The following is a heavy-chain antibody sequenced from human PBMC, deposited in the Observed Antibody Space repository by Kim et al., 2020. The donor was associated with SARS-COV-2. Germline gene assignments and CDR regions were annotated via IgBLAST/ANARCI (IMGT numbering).Heavy chain of an antibody. CDR2: IYYSGST. Sequence: SETLSLTCTVSGGSISSSSYYWGWIRQPPGKGLEWIGSIYYSGSTYYNPSLKSRVTISVDTSKNQFSLKLSSVTAADTAVYYCARVRDGYNPFLDYWGQGTLVTVSS. J-gene: IGHJ4*02. CDR1: GGSISSSSYY. CDR3: ARVRDGYNPFLDY. D-gene: IGHD5-12*01. V-gene: IGHV4-39*07.